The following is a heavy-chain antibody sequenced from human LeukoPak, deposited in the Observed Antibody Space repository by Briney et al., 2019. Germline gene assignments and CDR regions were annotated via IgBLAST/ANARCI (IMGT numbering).Heavy chain of an antibody. CDR3: ARDRILRYLDWLPFDY. V-gene: IGHV1-2*02. D-gene: IGHD3-9*01. J-gene: IGHJ4*02. CDR1: GYTFTGYY. Sequence: ASVTVSCKASGYTFTGYYMHWVRQAPGQGLEWMGWINPNSGGTNYAQKFQGRVTMTRDTSISTAYMELSRLRSDDTAVYYCARDRILRYLDWLPFDYWGQGTLVTVSS. CDR2: INPNSGGT.